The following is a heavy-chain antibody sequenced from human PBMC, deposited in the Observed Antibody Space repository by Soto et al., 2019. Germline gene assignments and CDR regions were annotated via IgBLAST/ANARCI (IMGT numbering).Heavy chain of an antibody. CDR1: GFIFSDYY. CDR3: ARDFDADSRTDFDY. J-gene: IGHJ4*02. CDR2: ISGNGRII. D-gene: IGHD4-17*01. V-gene: IGHV3-11*01. Sequence: QVQLVESGGGLVKPGGSLRLSCATSGFIFSDYYMHWIRQAPGKGLEWISYISGNGRIIQYADSAKGRFTISRDNPQNSLYLHMNSLRAEDTALYFCARDFDADSRTDFDYWGQGTLVTVSS.